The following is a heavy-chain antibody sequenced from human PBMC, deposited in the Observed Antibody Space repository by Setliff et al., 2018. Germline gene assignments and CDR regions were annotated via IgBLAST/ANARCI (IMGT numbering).Heavy chain of an antibody. V-gene: IGHV1-69*05. CDR1: GGTFISYA. J-gene: IGHJ5*02. CDR2: IIPIFGTA. CDR3: ARDRIPSSSWYGLNWFDP. Sequence: SVKVSCKASGGTFISYAISWVRQAPGQGLQWMGGIIPIFGTANYAQKFQGRVTITTDESTSTAYMELGSLRSEDTALYYCARDRIPSSSWYGLNWFDPWGQGTLVTVSS. D-gene: IGHD6-13*01.